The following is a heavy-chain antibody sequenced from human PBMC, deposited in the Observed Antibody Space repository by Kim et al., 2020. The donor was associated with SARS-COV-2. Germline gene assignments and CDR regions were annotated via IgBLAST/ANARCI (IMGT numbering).Heavy chain of an antibody. V-gene: IGHV4-39*01. CDR3: AGHPGPITMVRGVNHLYYFDY. CDR1: GGSISSSSYY. CDR2: IYYSGST. J-gene: IGHJ4*02. D-gene: IGHD3-10*01. Sequence: SETLSLTCTVSGGSISSSSYYWGWIRQPPGKGLEWIGSIYYSGSTYYNPSLKSRVTISVDTSKNQFSLKLSSVTAADTAVYYCAGHPGPITMVRGVNHLYYFDYWGQGTLVTVSS.